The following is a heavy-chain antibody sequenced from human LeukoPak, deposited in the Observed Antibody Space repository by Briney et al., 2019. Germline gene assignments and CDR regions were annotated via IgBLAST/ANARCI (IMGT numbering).Heavy chain of an antibody. D-gene: IGHD3-22*01. Sequence: ASVNVSCKASGYTFTGYYMHWVRQAPGQGLEWMGRINLNSGGTNYAQKFQGRVTMTRDTSISTAYMELSRLRSDDTAVYYCARGGVNYYDSTPQILFDYWGQGTLVTVSS. CDR2: INLNSGGT. J-gene: IGHJ4*02. CDR3: ARGGVNYYDSTPQILFDY. V-gene: IGHV1-2*06. CDR1: GYTFTGYY.